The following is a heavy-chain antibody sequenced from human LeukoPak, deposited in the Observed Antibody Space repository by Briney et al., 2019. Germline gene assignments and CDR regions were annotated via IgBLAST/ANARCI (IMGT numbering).Heavy chain of an antibody. CDR1: GFTFSSYS. CDR3: ARGGVYYYDSSGYYCDY. D-gene: IGHD3-22*01. V-gene: IGHV3-21*01. J-gene: IGHJ4*02. CDR2: ISSSSSYI. Sequence: GGSLRLSCAASGFTFSSYSMNWVRQAPGKGLEWVSSISSSSSYIYYADSVEGRFTISRDNAKNSLYLQMNSLRAEDTAVYYCARGGVYYYDSSGYYCDYWGQGTLVTVSS.